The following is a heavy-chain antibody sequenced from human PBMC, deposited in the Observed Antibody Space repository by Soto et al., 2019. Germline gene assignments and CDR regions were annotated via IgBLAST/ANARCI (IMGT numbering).Heavy chain of an antibody. J-gene: IGHJ4*02. CDR1: GFTFSSYG. CDR2: ISYDGSNK. V-gene: IGHV3-30*18. D-gene: IGHD3-3*01. Sequence: QVQLVESGGGVVQPGRSLRLSCAASGFTFSSYGMHWVRQAPGKGLEWVAVISYDGSNKYYADSVKGRFTISRDNSKNTLYPQMNSLRAEDTAVYYCAKDGAYDFPSYYFDYWGQGTLVTVSS. CDR3: AKDGAYDFPSYYFDY.